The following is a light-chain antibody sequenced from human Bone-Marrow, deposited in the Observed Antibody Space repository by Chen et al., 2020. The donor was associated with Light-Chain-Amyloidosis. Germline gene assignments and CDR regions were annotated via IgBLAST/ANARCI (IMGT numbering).Light chain of an antibody. CDR2: DVS. CDR1: SSDVGGYNY. J-gene: IGLJ3*02. V-gene: IGLV2-14*01. CDR3: SSYTSSSTLV. Sequence: QSALTQPASVSGSPGQSFTISCTGTSSDVGGYNYVSWYQQHPGKAPKLMIYDVSNRPTGVANRCSGSRSGNTASLTISGLQAEDEADYYCSSYTSSSTLVFGGGTKLTVL.